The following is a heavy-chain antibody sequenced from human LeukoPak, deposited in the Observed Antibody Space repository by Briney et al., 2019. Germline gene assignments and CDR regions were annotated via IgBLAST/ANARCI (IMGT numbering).Heavy chain of an antibody. CDR2: IYYGGST. Sequence: SETLSLTCAVYGGSFSGYYWDWIRQPPGKGLEWIGSIYYGGSTYYNPSLKSRVTMSVDTSKNQFSLKLSSVTAADTAVYYCAREGWQWLVHGFDIWGQGTMVTVSS. CDR1: GGSFSGYY. CDR3: AREGWQWLVHGFDI. J-gene: IGHJ3*02. D-gene: IGHD6-19*01. V-gene: IGHV4-34*01.